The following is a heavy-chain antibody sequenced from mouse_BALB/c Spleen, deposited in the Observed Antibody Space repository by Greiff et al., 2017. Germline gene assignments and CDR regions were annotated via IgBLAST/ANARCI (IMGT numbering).Heavy chain of an antibody. D-gene: IGHD2-14*01. CDR1: GYTFSSYW. Sequence: VQLQQSGAELMKPGASVKISCKATGYTFSSYWIEWVKQRPGHGLEWIGEILPGSGSTNYNEKFKGKATFTADTSSNTAYMQLSSLTSEDSAVYYCARRRYDGGGYAMDYWGQGTSVTVSS. CDR2: ILPGSGST. CDR3: ARRRYDGGGYAMDY. J-gene: IGHJ4*01. V-gene: IGHV1-9*01.